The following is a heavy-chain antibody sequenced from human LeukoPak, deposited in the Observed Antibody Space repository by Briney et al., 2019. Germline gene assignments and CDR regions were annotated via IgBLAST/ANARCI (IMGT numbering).Heavy chain of an antibody. J-gene: IGHJ4*02. CDR2: ISGSGGST. CDR1: GFTFSSYA. V-gene: IGHV3-23*01. CDR3: AKAGWSGSYYYSDY. Sequence: GGSLRLSCAASGFTFSSYAMSWVRQAPGKGLEWVSVISGSGGSTYYADSVKGRFTISRDNSKNTLYLQMNSLRAEDTAVYYYAKAGWSGSYYYSDYWGQGTLVTVPS. D-gene: IGHD1-26*01.